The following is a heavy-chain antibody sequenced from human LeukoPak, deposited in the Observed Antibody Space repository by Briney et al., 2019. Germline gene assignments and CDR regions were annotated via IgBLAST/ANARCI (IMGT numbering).Heavy chain of an antibody. V-gene: IGHV4-59*11. CDR3: AKDHYDGTAYYGYYYGIDV. CDR1: GGSISSHY. Sequence: SETLSLTCTVSGGSISSHYWSWIRQPPGKGLEWIGYIYYSGSTNYNPSLKSRVTISVDTSKNQFSLKLSSVTAADTAVYYCAKDHYDGTAYYGYYYGIDVWGQGTTVTVSS. J-gene: IGHJ6*02. D-gene: IGHD3-22*01. CDR2: IYYSGST.